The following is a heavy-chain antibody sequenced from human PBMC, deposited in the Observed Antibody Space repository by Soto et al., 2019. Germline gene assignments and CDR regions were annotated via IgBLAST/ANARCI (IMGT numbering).Heavy chain of an antibody. CDR2: ILSDGSAE. CDR1: GFSFSRHG. J-gene: IGHJ4*02. CDR3: ARDDDYSANGRDY. D-gene: IGHD4-17*01. Sequence: QVQLVESGGGVVQPGRSLKLSCDATGFSFSRHGMHWVRLAPGKGLEGLAVILSDGSAEEYAGSVQGRFTTSRDNSKNVIYLEMNNLRAEDTSGYYCARDDDYSANGRDYWGRGVLVTVSS. V-gene: IGHV3-33*01.